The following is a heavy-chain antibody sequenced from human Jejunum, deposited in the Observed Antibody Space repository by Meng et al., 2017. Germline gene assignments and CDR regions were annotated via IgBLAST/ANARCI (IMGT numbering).Heavy chain of an antibody. CDR3: VRRRSGASSLFDL. J-gene: IGHJ5*02. V-gene: IGHV4-34*01. CDR2: IHHSGTT. D-gene: IGHD2-15*01. CDR1: GGSWSGYY. Sequence: QVQPQNGGAGLLKPSEPLSLTVAVYGGSWSGYYWSWIRQAPEKGLEYIGDIHHSGTTTYMPSLRSRLTISLDTSKNQFSLNLNSVTAADTAIYYCVRRRSGASSLFDLWGPGTLVTVSS.